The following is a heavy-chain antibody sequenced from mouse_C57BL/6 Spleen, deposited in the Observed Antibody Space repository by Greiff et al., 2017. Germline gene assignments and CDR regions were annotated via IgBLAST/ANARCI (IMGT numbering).Heavy chain of an antibody. CDR3: ARWGDGYAMDD. Sequence: EVKLMESGPELVKPGASVKISCKASGYSFTDYNMNWVQQSNGKSLEWIGAINPNYGTTSYNQKFKGKATLTVAQSSSTAYMQRNSLTSEDSAVYYCARWGDGYAMDDWGQGTTVTVSS. CDR2: INPNYGTT. CDR1: GYSFTDYN. V-gene: IGHV1-39*01. D-gene: IGHD2-3*01. J-gene: IGHJ4*01.